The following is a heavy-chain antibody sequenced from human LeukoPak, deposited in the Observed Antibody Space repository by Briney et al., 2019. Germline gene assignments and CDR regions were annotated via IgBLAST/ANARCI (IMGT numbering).Heavy chain of an antibody. Sequence: PGGSLRLSCAASGFTFNTYAMIWVRQAPGKGPEWVSVISGNGGATYYADTVKGRFTISRDNSKNTLYLQMNSLRAEDTAIYYCPNANAVTGRSYYYYGMDVWGQGTTVTVSS. V-gene: IGHV3-23*01. CDR1: GFTFNTYA. J-gene: IGHJ6*02. CDR3: PNANAVTGRSYYYYGMDV. D-gene: IGHD6-19*01. CDR2: ISGNGGAT.